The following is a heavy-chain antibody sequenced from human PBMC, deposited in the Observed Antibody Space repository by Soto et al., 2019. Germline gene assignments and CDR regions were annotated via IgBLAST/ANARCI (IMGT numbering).Heavy chain of an antibody. CDR3: AAPRTDGYKVPDPSTYYYYGLDV. Sequence: RASVKVSCKASGGSFSTYAISWVRQAPGQGLEWMGGIIPIFGTPNYAQKFQGRVTITADRSTSTAYLELNSLRSEDTAVYYCAAPRTDGYKVPDPSTYYYYGLDVWGQGTTVTVSS. CDR1: GGSFSTYA. J-gene: IGHJ6*02. V-gene: IGHV1-69*06. CDR2: IIPIFGTP. D-gene: IGHD5-12*01.